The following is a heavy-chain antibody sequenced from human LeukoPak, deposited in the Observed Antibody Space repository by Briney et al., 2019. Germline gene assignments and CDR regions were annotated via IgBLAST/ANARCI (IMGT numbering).Heavy chain of an antibody. J-gene: IGHJ4*02. CDR1: GFTFSSYW. CDR3: ARAGGYSYHFDY. Sequence: GWSLRLSCAASGFTFSSYWMSWVRQAPGKGLEGVANIKQDGSEKYYVDSVKGRFTISRDNAKNSLYLQMNSLRAEDTAVYYCARAGGYSYHFDYWGQGTLVTVSS. CDR2: IKQDGSEK. D-gene: IGHD5-18*01. V-gene: IGHV3-7*01.